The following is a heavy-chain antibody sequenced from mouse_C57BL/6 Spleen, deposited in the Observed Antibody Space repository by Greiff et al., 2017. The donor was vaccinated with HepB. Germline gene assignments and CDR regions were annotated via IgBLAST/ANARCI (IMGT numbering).Heavy chain of an antibody. CDR3: ARPLYYDYDGAWFAY. Sequence: QVQLKESGAELAKPGASVKLSCKASGYTFTSYWMHWVKQSPGQGLEWIGYINPSSGYTKYNQKFKDKATLTADKSSSTAYMQLSSLTYEDSAVYYCARPLYYDYDGAWFAYWGQGTLVTVSA. D-gene: IGHD2-4*01. CDR1: GYTFTSYW. J-gene: IGHJ3*01. V-gene: IGHV1-7*01. CDR2: INPSSGYT.